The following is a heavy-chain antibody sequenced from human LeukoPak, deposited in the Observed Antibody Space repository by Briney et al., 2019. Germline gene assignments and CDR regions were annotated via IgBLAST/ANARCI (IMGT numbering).Heavy chain of an antibody. V-gene: IGHV1-69*13. CDR1: GYTFTSYG. CDR2: IIPIFGTA. J-gene: IGHJ3*02. Sequence: ASVKVSCKASGYTFTSYGISWVRQAPGQGLEWMGGIIPIFGTANYAQKFQGRVTITADESTSTAYMELSSLRSEDTAVYYCAISTTVVTPGAFDIWGQGTMVTVSS. D-gene: IGHD4-23*01. CDR3: AISTTVVTPGAFDI.